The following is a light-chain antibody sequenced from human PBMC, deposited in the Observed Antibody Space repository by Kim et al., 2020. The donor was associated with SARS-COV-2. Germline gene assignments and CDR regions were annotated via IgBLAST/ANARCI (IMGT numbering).Light chain of an antibody. CDR3: QSYDSSLSVL. J-gene: IGLJ2*01. CDR1: SSNIGAGYA. Sequence: QSVLTQPPSVSGAPGQRVTISCTGSSSNIGAGYAVHWYQHLQGTTPKLLIYGNNNRPSGVPDQFSGSKSGTSASLAITGLQAEDEADYYCQSYDSSLSVLFGGGTQLTVL. CDR2: GNN. V-gene: IGLV1-40*01.